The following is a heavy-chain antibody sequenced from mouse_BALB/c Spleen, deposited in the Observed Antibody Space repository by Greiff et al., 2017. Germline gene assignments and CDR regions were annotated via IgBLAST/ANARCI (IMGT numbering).Heavy chain of an antibody. J-gene: IGHJ3*01. Sequence: EVKLQESGGGLVQPGGSLKLSCAASGFTFSSYTMSWVRQTPEKRLEWVAYISNGGGSTYYPDTVKGRFTISRDNAKNTLYLQMSSLKSEDTAMYYCARGYGSSPAWFAYWGQGTLVTVSA. D-gene: IGHD1-1*01. CDR2: ISNGGGST. CDR3: ARGYGSSPAWFAY. V-gene: IGHV5-12-2*01. CDR1: GFTFSSYT.